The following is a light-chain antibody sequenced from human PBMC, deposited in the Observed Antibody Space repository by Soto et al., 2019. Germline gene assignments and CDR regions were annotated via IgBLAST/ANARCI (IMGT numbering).Light chain of an antibody. CDR3: QQYTDWPLT. CDR2: GAS. V-gene: IGKV3D-15*01. CDR1: QTVNSR. J-gene: IGKJ1*01. Sequence: EIVLTQSPATLSSSPGERATLSCRASQTVNSRLAWYQQKPGQAPRLLIYGASTRATGIPARFSGSGSGTDFTLTISRLEPEDFAVYYCQQYTDWPLTFGQGTKVDIK.